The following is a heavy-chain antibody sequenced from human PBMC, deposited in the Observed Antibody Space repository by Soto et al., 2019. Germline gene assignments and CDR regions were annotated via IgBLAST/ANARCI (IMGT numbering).Heavy chain of an antibody. CDR3: AGGNDTVMGTYYYYHLDV. CDR2: IDQDGSNK. Sequence: PGGSLRLSCAASKFTLNTYWVNWVRQSPGKGLEWVANIDQDGSNKHYVDSVEGRFTISRDNAKKSVFLQMSSLRVDDTAVYYCAGGNDTVMGTYYYYHLDVWGPGTTVTVSS. V-gene: IGHV3-7*03. J-gene: IGHJ6*02. D-gene: IGHD3-10*01. CDR1: KFTLNTYW.